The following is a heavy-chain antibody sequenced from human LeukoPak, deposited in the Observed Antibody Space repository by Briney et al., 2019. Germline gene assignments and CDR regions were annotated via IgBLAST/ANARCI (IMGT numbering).Heavy chain of an antibody. Sequence: GASVKVSXKASGYTFTDHYIHWVRQAPGQGLEWMGWIYANGGGTNYVPKFHGRVTMTRDTSINTAYMELSRLKSDDTAVYSCVRDAISRGMIDYWGQGTLVTVSS. J-gene: IGHJ4*02. D-gene: IGHD1-1*01. CDR3: VRDAISRGMIDY. CDR2: IYANGGGT. CDR1: GYTFTDHY. V-gene: IGHV1-2*02.